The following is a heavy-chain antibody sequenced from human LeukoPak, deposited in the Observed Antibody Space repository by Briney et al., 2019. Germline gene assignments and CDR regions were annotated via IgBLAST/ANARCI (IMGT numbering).Heavy chain of an antibody. CDR1: GFTFSSYS. Sequence: GGSLRLSCAASGFTFSSYSMNWVRQAPGKGLEGVSSISSSNSYIYYADSVKGRFTISRDNAKNSLYLQMNSLRAEDTAVYYCARDIVVVGFDYWGQGTLVTVSS. D-gene: IGHD3-22*01. CDR3: ARDIVVVGFDY. J-gene: IGHJ4*02. CDR2: ISSSNSYI. V-gene: IGHV3-21*01.